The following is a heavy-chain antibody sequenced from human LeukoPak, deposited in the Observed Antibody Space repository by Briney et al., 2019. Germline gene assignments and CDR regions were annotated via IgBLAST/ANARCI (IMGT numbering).Heavy chain of an antibody. CDR1: GGTFSSYA. J-gene: IGHJ4*02. CDR2: IIPILGIA. Sequence: SVKASCKASGGTFSSYAISWVRQAPGQGPEWMGRIIPILGIANYAQKFQGRVTITADKSTSTAYMELSSLRSEDTAVYYCARDYGGNGDGYWGQGTLVTVSS. D-gene: IGHD4-23*01. V-gene: IGHV1-69*04. CDR3: ARDYGGNGDGY.